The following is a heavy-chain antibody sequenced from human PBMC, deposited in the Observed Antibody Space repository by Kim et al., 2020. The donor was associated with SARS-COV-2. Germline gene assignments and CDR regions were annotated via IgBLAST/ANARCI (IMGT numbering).Heavy chain of an antibody. D-gene: IGHD6-13*01. V-gene: IGHV3-7*05. J-gene: IGHJ1*01. Sequence: GGSLRLSCAASGFTFSSYWMSWVRQAPGKGLEWVANIKQDGSEKYYVDSVKGRFTISRDNAKNSLYLQMNSLRAEDTAVYYCARSPRSWTPEYFQHWGQGTLVTVSS. CDR3: ARSPRSWTPEYFQH. CDR1: GFTFSSYW. CDR2: IKQDGSEK.